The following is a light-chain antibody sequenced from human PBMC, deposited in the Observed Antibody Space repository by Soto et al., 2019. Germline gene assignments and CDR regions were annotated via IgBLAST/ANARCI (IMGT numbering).Light chain of an antibody. CDR3: ATWDDSLNGVV. CDR2: SNN. V-gene: IGLV1-44*01. Sequence: QSVLTQPPSASGTPGQRVTISCSGSGSNIGSNTVNWYQQVPGTAPRLLIYSNNQRPSGVPDRFSGSKSDTSASLAISGLQSEDEADYYCATWDDSLNGVVFGGGTKLTVL. CDR1: GSNIGSNT. J-gene: IGLJ2*01.